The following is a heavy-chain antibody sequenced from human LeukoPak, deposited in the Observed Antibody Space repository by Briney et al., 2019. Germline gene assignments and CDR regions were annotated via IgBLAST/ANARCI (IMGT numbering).Heavy chain of an antibody. D-gene: IGHD2-15*01. J-gene: IGHJ4*02. CDR3: ARPYCSGGSCYYDY. Sequence: PSETLSLTCAVYGGSFSGYYWSWIRQPPGKGLEWIGEINHSGSTNYNPSLKSRVTISVDPSKNQFSLKLSSVTAADTAVYYCARPYCSGGSCYYDYWGQGTLVTVSS. CDR2: INHSGST. V-gene: IGHV4-34*01. CDR1: GGSFSGYY.